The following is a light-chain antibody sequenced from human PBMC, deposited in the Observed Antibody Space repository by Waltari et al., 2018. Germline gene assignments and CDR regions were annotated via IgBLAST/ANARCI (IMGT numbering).Light chain of an antibody. CDR3: QQYYSTPG. V-gene: IGKV1-NL1*01. CDR2: AAS. Sequence: DIQMTQSPSSLSASVGDRVTITCRVSQGISNSLAWYQQKPGKAPKLLLYAASRLESGVPSRFSGSGSGTDYTITISSLQPEDFATYYCQQYYSTPGFGGGTKVEIK. J-gene: IGKJ4*01. CDR1: QGISNS.